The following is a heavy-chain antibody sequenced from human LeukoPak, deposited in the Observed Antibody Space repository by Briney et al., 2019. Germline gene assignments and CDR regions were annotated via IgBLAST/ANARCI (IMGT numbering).Heavy chain of an antibody. CDR2: ISSSGSTI. J-gene: IGHJ6*02. V-gene: IGHV3-11*01. CDR3: ARDRGYSYGHYYYGMDI. CDR1: GFTFSDYY. D-gene: IGHD5-18*01. Sequence: GGSLRLSCAASGFTFSDYYMSWIRQAPGKGLEWVSYISSSGSTIYYADSVKGRFTISRDNAKNSLHLQMNSLRAEDTAVYYCARDRGYSYGHYYYGMDIWGQGTTVTVSS.